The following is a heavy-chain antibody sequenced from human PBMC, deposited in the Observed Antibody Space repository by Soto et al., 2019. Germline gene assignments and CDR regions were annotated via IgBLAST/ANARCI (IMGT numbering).Heavy chain of an antibody. CDR2: IYYSGST. CDR1: GGSISSYY. V-gene: IGHV4-59*08. D-gene: IGHD3-3*01. Sequence: SETLSLTCTVSGGSISSYYWSWIRQPPGKGLEWIGYIYYSGSTNYNPSLKSRVTISVDTSKNQFSLKLSSVTAADTAVYYCARHKRSAPSDCWSGYKNKLDAFDIWGQGTMVTVSS. J-gene: IGHJ3*02. CDR3: ARHKRSAPSDCWSGYKNKLDAFDI.